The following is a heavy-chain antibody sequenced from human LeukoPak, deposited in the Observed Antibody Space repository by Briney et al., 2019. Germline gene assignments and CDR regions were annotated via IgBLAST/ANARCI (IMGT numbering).Heavy chain of an antibody. Sequence: GGSLRLSCAASGFTFSSYEMNWVRQAPGKGLEWVSYISSSGSTIYYADSVKGRFTISRDNAKNSLYLQMNSLRAEDTAVYYCARDYYYDLGGDAFDIWGQGTMVTVSS. CDR2: ISSSGSTI. D-gene: IGHD3-22*01. V-gene: IGHV3-48*03. CDR1: GFTFSSYE. CDR3: ARDYYYDLGGDAFDI. J-gene: IGHJ3*02.